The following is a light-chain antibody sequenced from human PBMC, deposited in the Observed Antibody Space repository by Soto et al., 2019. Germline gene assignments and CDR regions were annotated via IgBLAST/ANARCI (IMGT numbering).Light chain of an antibody. J-gene: IGKJ4*01. CDR2: GAS. CDR3: QQYDNWPPLT. CDR1: QSVSSN. V-gene: IGKV3-15*01. Sequence: EIVMTQSPATLSLSPGESATLSCRASQSVSSNLAWYQQKPGQAPRLLIYGASTRATGVPARFSGSGSGTEFTLTISTLQSEDFAVYYCQQYDNWPPLTFGGGTKVDNK.